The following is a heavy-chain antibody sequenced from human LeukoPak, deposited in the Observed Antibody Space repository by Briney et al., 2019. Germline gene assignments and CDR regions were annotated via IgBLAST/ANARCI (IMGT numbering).Heavy chain of an antibody. J-gene: IGHJ4*02. CDR2: FHYSGST. Sequence: SETLSLTCTVSGGSISSYYWNWIRQPPGEGLEWIGYFHYSGSTNYNPSLKSRVTISLDTSKNQLSLKLSSVTTADTAVYYCARGQAALWFGELWGQGTLVTVSS. CDR3: ARGQAALWFGEL. V-gene: IGHV4-59*01. D-gene: IGHD3-10*01. CDR1: GGSISSYY.